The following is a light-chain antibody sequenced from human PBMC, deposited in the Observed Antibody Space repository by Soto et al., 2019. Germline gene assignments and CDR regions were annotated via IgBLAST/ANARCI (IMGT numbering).Light chain of an antibody. CDR2: GTF. CDR3: QHYGSTTCT. Sequence: EIVLTQSPGTLSLSPGERATLSCRASQSVNVQHLAWYQQKPGQAPRLLIYGTFNRATGIPDRFSGSGSGTDYTLIISRLQPQHFAVLFCQHYGSTTCTFGQGTKLEIK. CDR1: QSVNVQH. V-gene: IGKV3-20*01. J-gene: IGKJ2*02.